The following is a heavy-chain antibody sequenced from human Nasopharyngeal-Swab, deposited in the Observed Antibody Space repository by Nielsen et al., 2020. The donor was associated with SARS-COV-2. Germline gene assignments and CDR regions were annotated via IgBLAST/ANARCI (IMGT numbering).Heavy chain of an antibody. V-gene: IGHV3-30*04. CDR2: ISYDGSNK. D-gene: IGHD3-10*01. J-gene: IGHJ6*03. Sequence: GESLKISCAASGFTFSSYAMHWVRPAPGKGLEWVAVISYDGSNKYYAESVKGRFTISRDNSKNTLYLQMNSLRAEDTGVYYCARGGVVLLWLGGLTHMDVWGKGTTVTVSS. CDR1: GFTFSSYA. CDR3: ARGGVVLLWLGGLTHMDV.